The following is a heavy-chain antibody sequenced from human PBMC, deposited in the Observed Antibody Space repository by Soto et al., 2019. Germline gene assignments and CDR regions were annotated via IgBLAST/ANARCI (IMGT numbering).Heavy chain of an antibody. D-gene: IGHD6-13*01. CDR2: ISGSGSIT. Sequence: GGSLRLSCAASGFTFSDYYMSWFRQAPGKGLEWVSYISGSGSITHDADSVKGRFTISRDNAKNSLYLQMNSLRAEDTAIYYCARVGSTLAAGTPDHWGQGTLVTVS. V-gene: IGHV3-11*01. CDR3: ARVGSTLAAGTPDH. CDR1: GFTFSDYY. J-gene: IGHJ5*02.